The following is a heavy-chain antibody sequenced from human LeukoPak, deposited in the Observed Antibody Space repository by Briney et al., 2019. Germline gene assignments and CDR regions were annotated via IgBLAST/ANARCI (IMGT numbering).Heavy chain of an antibody. D-gene: IGHD3-22*01. CDR3: ARDRFYYDGSGRGLDY. V-gene: IGHV3-48*01. CDR1: GFTFSTYS. CDR2: ISSSSSAI. J-gene: IGHJ4*02. Sequence: GGSLRLSCAASGFTFSTYSMNWVRQAPGKGLEWVSYISSSSSAIYYADSVKGRFTISRDNAKNSLYLQMNSLRAEDTAVYYCARDRFYYDGSGRGLDYWGQGTLVTVSS.